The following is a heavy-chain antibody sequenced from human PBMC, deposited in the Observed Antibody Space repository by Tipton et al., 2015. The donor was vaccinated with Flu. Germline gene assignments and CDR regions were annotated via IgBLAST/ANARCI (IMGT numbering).Heavy chain of an antibody. J-gene: IGHJ5*02. CDR2: IHYSGSP. Sequence: TLSLTCTVSGDSMRSDYFCAWIRQAPGKGLEWIGNIHYSGSPHYNPSLKSRVTITVDTSKNQFSLRLTSMTAADTALYYCARRDYSTYVSDPKNRFDPWGQGTLVTVSS. CDR1: GDSMRSDYF. CDR3: ARRDYSTYVSDPKNRFDP. V-gene: IGHV4-38-2*02. D-gene: IGHD4-11*01.